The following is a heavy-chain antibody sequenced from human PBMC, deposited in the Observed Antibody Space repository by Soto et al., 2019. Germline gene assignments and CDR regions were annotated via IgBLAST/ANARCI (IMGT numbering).Heavy chain of an antibody. V-gene: IGHV3-7*01. CDR1: GSTFSSYW. CDR2: IKQDGSEK. Sequence: EVQLVESGGGLVQPGGSLRLSCAAAGSTFSSYWMSWVRQAPGKGLEWVANIKQDGSEKYYVDSVKGRFTLSRDNAKHSLYLQMHSLSAEDTAVYYCARGRYSGYDYYYYYMDVWGKGTTVTVSS. J-gene: IGHJ6*03. CDR3: ARGRYSGYDYYYYYMDV. D-gene: IGHD5-12*01.